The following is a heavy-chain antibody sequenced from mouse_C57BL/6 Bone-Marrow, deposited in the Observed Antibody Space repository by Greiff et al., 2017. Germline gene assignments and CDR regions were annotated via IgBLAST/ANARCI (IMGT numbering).Heavy chain of an antibody. CDR2: LIPNFGHT. CDR1: GSSFTDST. D-gene: IGHD2-3*01. CDR3: ARWGWLPLDY. Sequence: SGSSFTDSTMYWMKQCNGTSLAWIGVLIPNFGHTSYNQQFKGQATFTVDHSSSTAYMLLNSLTSEDSAVYYCARWGWLPLDYWGQGTTLTVSS. J-gene: IGHJ2*01. V-gene: IGHV1-39*01.